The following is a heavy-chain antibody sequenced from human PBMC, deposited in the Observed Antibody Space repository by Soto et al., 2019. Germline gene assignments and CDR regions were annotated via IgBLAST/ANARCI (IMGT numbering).Heavy chain of an antibody. J-gene: IGHJ5*02. V-gene: IGHV4-34*01. CDR2: INHSGST. CDR1: GGSFSGYY. D-gene: IGHD6-25*01. CDR3: ARRSAAGP. Sequence: QVQLQQWGAGLLKPSETLSLTCAVYGGSFSGYYWSWIRQPPGKGLEWIGAINHSGSTNYNPSLNSRDTISVDTSMNQFSLKLSSVTAEDTAVYYCARRSAAGPWGQGTLVTVSS.